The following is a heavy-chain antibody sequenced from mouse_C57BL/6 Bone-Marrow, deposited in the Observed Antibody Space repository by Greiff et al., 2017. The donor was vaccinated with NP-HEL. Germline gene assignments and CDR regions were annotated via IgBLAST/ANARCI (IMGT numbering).Heavy chain of an antibody. CDR1: GFSLTSYG. D-gene: IGHD1-1*01. CDR2: IWRGGST. Sequence: VQLVESGPGLVQPSQSLSITCTVSGFSLTSYGVHWVRQSPGKGLEWLGVIWRGGSTDYNAAFMSRLSITKDNSKSQVFFKMNSLQADDTAIYYCAISYYGSSYAMDYWGQGTSVTVSS. CDR3: AISYYGSSYAMDY. J-gene: IGHJ4*01. V-gene: IGHV2-5*01.